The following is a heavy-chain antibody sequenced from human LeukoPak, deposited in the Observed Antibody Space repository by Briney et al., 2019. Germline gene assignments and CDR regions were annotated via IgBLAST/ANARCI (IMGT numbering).Heavy chain of an antibody. CDR3: ARGGGMGYYYYYMDV. J-gene: IGHJ6*03. CDR1: GGSISSYY. D-gene: IGHD1-26*01. CDR2: IYYSGST. V-gene: IGHV4-59*01. Sequence: SETLSLTCTVSGGSISSYYWSWIRQPPGKGLEWIGYIYYSGSTDYNPSLKSRVTISVDTSRNQFSLKLSSVTAADTAVYYCARGGGMGYYYYYMDVWGKGTTVTVSS.